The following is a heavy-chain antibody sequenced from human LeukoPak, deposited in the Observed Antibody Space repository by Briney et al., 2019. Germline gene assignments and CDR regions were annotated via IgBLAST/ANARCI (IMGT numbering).Heavy chain of an antibody. CDR1: VYIFTDYY. CDR2: IYSKSGVT. Sequence: ASVKVSCKASVYIFTDYYMHWVRQAPGQGLEWMGCIYSKSGVTSYAQKFHGRVTMTRDTSIVTAYMELSRLTSDDMAVYYCAMESGAGSGWYVYWGQGTLVSVSS. CDR3: AMESGAGSGWYVY. J-gene: IGHJ4*02. V-gene: IGHV1-2*02. D-gene: IGHD6-19*01.